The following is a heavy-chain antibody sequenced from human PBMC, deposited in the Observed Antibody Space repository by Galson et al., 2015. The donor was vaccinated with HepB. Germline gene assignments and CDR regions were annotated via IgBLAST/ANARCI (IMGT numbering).Heavy chain of an antibody. CDR2: ISYDGSNK. D-gene: IGHD6-19*01. Sequence: SLRLSCAASGFTFSSYAMHWVRQAPGKGLEWVAVISYDGSNKYYADSVKGRFTISRDNSKNTLYLQMNSLRAEDTAVYYCARAGPSGWYDYWGQGTLVTVSS. CDR1: GFTFSSYA. CDR3: ARAGPSGWYDY. J-gene: IGHJ4*02. V-gene: IGHV3-30*04.